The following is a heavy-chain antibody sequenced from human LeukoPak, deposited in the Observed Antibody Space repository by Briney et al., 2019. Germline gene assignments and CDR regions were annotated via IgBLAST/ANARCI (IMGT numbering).Heavy chain of an antibody. CDR2: MNPNSGNT. Sequence: GASGKVSCKASGYTFTSYDINRVRQATGQGLEWMGWMNPNSGNTGYAQKFQGRVTMTRNTSISTAYMELSSLRSEDTAVYYCARGRRDDSSGYLFDYWGQGTLVTVSS. D-gene: IGHD3-22*01. CDR3: ARGRRDDSSGYLFDY. J-gene: IGHJ4*02. V-gene: IGHV1-8*01. CDR1: GYTFTSYD.